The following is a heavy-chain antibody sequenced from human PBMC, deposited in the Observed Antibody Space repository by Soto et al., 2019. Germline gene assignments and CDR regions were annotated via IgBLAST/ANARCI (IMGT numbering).Heavy chain of an antibody. CDR1: GGSFSGYY. Sequence: PSETLSLTCAVYGGSFSGYYWSWIRQPPGKGLEWIGEINHSGSTNYNPSLKSRVTISADTSKNQFSLKLSSVTAADTAVYYCARIVVVPAGASYYYYGMDVWGQGTTVTVSS. D-gene: IGHD2-2*01. CDR3: ARIVVVPAGASYYYYGMDV. J-gene: IGHJ6*02. V-gene: IGHV4-34*01. CDR2: INHSGST.